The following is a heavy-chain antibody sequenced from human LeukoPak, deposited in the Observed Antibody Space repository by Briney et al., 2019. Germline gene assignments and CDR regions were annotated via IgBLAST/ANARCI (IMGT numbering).Heavy chain of an antibody. J-gene: IGHJ4*02. CDR3: AREDRSVTIDY. V-gene: IGHV4-59*12. CDR2: IYYSGST. Sequence: SETLSLTCTVSGGSISSYYWSWIRQPPGKGLEWIGSIYYSGSTYYNPSLKSRVTISVDTSKNQFSLKLSSVTAADTAVYYCAREDRSVTIDYWGQGTLVTVSS. D-gene: IGHD4-11*01. CDR1: GGSISSYY.